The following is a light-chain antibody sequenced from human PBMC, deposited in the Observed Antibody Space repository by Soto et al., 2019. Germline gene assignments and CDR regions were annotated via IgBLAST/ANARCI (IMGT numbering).Light chain of an antibody. CDR3: QQHYAITA. Sequence: DIVMTQSPDSLAVSLGERATINCKSSQSILNSSNNKNYLAWYQQKPGQPPKLLISWASTLESGVPDRFSGSGYGTDVTRPSSRLQAEDVAVYYCQQHYAITAFGGGTKVESK. V-gene: IGKV4-1*01. J-gene: IGKJ4*01. CDR1: QSILNSSNNKNY. CDR2: WAS.